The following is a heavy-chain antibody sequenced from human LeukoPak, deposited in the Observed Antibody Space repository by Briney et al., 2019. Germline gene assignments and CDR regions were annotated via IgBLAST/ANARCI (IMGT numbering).Heavy chain of an antibody. CDR3: AKAVDTATWYNWFDP. CDR1: GFTFDDYA. CDR2: ISGSGGST. V-gene: IGHV3-23*01. Sequence: GGSLRLSCAASGFTFDDYAMSWVRQAPGKGLEWVSVISGSGGSTYYADSVEGRFTISRDNSKNTLYLQMNSLRAEDTAVYYCAKAVDTATWYNWFDPWGQGTLVTVSS. D-gene: IGHD5-18*01. J-gene: IGHJ5*02.